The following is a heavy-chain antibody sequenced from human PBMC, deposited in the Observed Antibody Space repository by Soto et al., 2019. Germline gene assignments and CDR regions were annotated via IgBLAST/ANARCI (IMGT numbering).Heavy chain of an antibody. D-gene: IGHD7-27*01. CDR1: GFTFITYD. V-gene: IGHV3-23*01. CDR3: VKGNWGDY. CDR2: SRGSDGST. Sequence: EVQLLESGGGSVQPGGSLRLSCAASGFTFITYDMTWVRQAPGKGLEWVSVSRGSDGSTYYADSVKGRFTISRDNSKNTVYLQMNSLRADDTAIYYCVKGNWGDYWAQGTLVTVSS. J-gene: IGHJ4*02.